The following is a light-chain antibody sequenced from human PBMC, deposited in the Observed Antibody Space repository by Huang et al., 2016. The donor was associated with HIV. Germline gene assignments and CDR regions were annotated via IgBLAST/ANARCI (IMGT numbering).Light chain of an antibody. CDR3: QETYSIPYT. J-gene: IGKJ2*01. V-gene: IGKV1-39*01. Sequence: IQMTQSPSSLSASVGDRVTITCRASQGISSYLNWYQQKPGKAPKLLIYAASTLQSGVPSRFSGSGSGTDFTLTISSLQPADSATYYCQETYSIPYTFGQGTKLEIK. CDR2: AAS. CDR1: QGISSY.